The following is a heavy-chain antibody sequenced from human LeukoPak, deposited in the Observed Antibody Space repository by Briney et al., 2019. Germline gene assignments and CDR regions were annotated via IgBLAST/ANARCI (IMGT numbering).Heavy chain of an antibody. CDR2: ISTSSSYI. J-gene: IGHJ3*02. CDR1: GFTFSSYS. D-gene: IGHD6-19*01. V-gene: IGHV3-21*01. CDR3: ARGASVVAGNDNAFDI. Sequence: GGSLRLSCAASGFTFSSYSMNWVRQAPGKGLEWVSSISTSSSYIYYADSVKGRFTISRDNAGNSLYLQMNSLRAEDTAVYYCARGASVVAGNDNAFDIWGQGTMVTVSS.